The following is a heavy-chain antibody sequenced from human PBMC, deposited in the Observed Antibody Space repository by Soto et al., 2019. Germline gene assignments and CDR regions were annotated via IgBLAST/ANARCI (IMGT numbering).Heavy chain of an antibody. CDR1: GYTFTSYA. Sequence: GASVKVSCKASGYTFTSYAMHWVRQAPGQRLEWMGWINAGNGNTKYSQKFQGRVTITRDTSASTAYMELSSLRSEDTAVYYCARDALIPKLLSPELYSSSWYLGMDVWGQGTTVTVSS. D-gene: IGHD6-13*01. V-gene: IGHV1-3*01. J-gene: IGHJ6*02. CDR3: ARDALIPKLLSPELYSSSWYLGMDV. CDR2: INAGNGNT.